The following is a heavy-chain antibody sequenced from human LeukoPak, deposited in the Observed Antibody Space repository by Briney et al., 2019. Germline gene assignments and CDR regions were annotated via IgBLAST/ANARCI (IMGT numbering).Heavy chain of an antibody. D-gene: IGHD2-8*01. CDR2: INTNIGNP. V-gene: IGHV7-4-1*02. CDR3: ARALGYCTNGVCQTWAVPGP. Sequence: RASVKVSCKASGGTFSSYAISWVRQAPGQGLEWMGWINTNIGNPTYAQGFTGRFVFSLDTSVSTAYLQISSLKAEDTAVYYCARALGYCTNGVCQTWAVPGPWGQGTLVTVSS. CDR1: GGTFSSYA. J-gene: IGHJ5*02.